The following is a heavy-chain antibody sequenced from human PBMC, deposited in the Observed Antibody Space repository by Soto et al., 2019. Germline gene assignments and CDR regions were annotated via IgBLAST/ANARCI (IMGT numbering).Heavy chain of an antibody. CDR1: GFTFSDYY. CDR3: ARDRYYDSTGYYYVRLRY. V-gene: IGHV3-11*01. Sequence: PGRSLRLSCAASGFTFSDYYMSWIRQAPGKGLEWVSYISSSGSTIYYADSAKGRFTISRDNAKNSLYLQMNSLRAEDTAVYYCARDRYYDSTGYYYVRLRYWGQGTLLTVSS. D-gene: IGHD3-22*01. J-gene: IGHJ4*02. CDR2: ISSSGSTI.